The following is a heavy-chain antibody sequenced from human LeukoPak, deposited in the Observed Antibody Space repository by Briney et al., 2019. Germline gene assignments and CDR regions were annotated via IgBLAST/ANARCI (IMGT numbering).Heavy chain of an antibody. Sequence: GGSLRLSCAASGFTFSSFEMNWVRQAPGKGLEWVSYISSSGSTINYADSVQGRFTISRDNARNSLYLQMNSLRAEDTAVYYCARQQLPFDIWGQGTMVTVSS. D-gene: IGHD4-11*01. J-gene: IGHJ3*02. CDR3: ARQQLPFDI. CDR1: GFTFSSFE. CDR2: ISSSGSTI. V-gene: IGHV3-48*03.